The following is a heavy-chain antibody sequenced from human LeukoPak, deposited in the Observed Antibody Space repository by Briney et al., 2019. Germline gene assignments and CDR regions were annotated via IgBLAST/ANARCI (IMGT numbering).Heavy chain of an antibody. CDR1: GGSISSGAYS. Sequence: SETLSLTCAVSGGSISSGAYSWNWIRKPPGKGLEWIGYIFQSGSTYYNPSLKSRVTVSVDRSRNQFSLKLTSVTAADTDVYYCARERGGSGNYSYFDFWGQGTMVTVSS. V-gene: IGHV4-30-2*01. CDR3: ARERGGSGNYSYFDF. D-gene: IGHD3-10*01. CDR2: IFQSGST. J-gene: IGHJ3*01.